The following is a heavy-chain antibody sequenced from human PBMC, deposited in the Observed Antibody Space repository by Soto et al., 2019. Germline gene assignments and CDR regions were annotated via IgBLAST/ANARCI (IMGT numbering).Heavy chain of an antibody. J-gene: IGHJ4*02. CDR2: ISAYNGNT. CDR1: GYTFTSYG. Sequence: GASVKVSCKASGYTFTSYGISWVRQAPGQGLEWMGWISAYNGNTNYAQKLQGRVTMTTDTSTSTAYMELRSLRSDDTAVYYCARGTLWLGELLFVFDYWGQGTMGTVSS. V-gene: IGHV1-18*04. D-gene: IGHD3-10*01. CDR3: ARGTLWLGELLFVFDY.